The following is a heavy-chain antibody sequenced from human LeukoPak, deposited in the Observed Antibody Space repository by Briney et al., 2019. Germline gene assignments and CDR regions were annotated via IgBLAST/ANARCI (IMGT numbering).Heavy chain of an antibody. J-gene: IGHJ4*02. CDR3: ATAGNYRFDY. Sequence: GGSLRLSCAGSGFIFSSTWMHWVRQAPGEGLVWVSRINSDGSTINYADSVKGRLTISRDNAKNTLYLQMNSLRVVDTALYFCATAGNYRFDYWGQGTLVTVSS. V-gene: IGHV3-74*01. CDR1: GFIFSSTW. D-gene: IGHD1-7*01. CDR2: INSDGSTI.